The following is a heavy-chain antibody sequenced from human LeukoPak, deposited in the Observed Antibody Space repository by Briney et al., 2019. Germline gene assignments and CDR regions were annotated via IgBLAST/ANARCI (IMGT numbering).Heavy chain of an antibody. Sequence: SGGSLRLSCAASGFTFSSYAMSWVRQAPGKGLAWVSAISGSGGSTYYADPVKGRFTISRDNSRNTLYLQMNSLRAEDTAVYYCAKGGYCSSTSCLAIDWGQGTLVTVSS. J-gene: IGHJ4*02. CDR3: AKGGYCSSTSCLAID. V-gene: IGHV3-23*01. CDR1: GFTFSSYA. CDR2: ISGSGGST. D-gene: IGHD2-2*01.